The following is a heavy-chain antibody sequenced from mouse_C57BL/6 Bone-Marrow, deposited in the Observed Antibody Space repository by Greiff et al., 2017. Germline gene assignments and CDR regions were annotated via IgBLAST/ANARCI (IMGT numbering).Heavy chain of an antibody. Sequence: VQWVASGPGLVAPSQSLSITCTVSGFSLTSYGVHWVRQPPGKGLEWLVVIWSDGSTTYNSALKSRLSISKDNSKSQVFLKMNSLQTDDTAMYYCARHLITTVVAKGYAMDYWGQGTSVTVSS. D-gene: IGHD1-1*01. V-gene: IGHV2-6-1*01. CDR3: ARHLITTVVAKGYAMDY. J-gene: IGHJ4*01. CDR2: IWSDGST. CDR1: GFSLTSYG.